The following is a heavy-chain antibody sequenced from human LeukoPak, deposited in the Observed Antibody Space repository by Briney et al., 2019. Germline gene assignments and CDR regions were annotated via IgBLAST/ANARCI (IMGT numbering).Heavy chain of an antibody. Sequence: GGSLRLSCAASGFTFSSYSMNWVRQAPGKGLEWVSSISSSSSYIYYADSVKGRFTISRDNAKNSLYLQTNSLRAEDTAVYYCARDQGYYDSSGYGYWGQGTLVTVSS. J-gene: IGHJ4*02. D-gene: IGHD3-22*01. V-gene: IGHV3-21*01. CDR3: ARDQGYYDSSGYGY. CDR1: GFTFSSYS. CDR2: ISSSSSYI.